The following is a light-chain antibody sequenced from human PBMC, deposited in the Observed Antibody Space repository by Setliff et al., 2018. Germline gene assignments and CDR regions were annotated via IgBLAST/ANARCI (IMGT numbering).Light chain of an antibody. Sequence: QSVLTQQPSASGTPGQRVTITCSGSSSNIGSNTVNWYQQLPGTAPKLLIYRNNQRPSGVPDRFSGSKSGTSASLAISGLQSEDEADHYCAAWDDSLNGYVFGTGTKVTVL. CDR1: SSNIGSNT. J-gene: IGLJ1*01. V-gene: IGLV1-44*01. CDR2: RNN. CDR3: AAWDDSLNGYV.